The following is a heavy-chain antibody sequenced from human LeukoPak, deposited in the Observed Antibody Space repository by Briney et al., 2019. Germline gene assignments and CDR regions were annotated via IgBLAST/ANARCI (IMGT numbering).Heavy chain of an antibody. Sequence: GGSLRLSCAASGFTVSSSYMSWSRRPPGRGRGGVSVLYSNDRTYYADSVKGRFATSRDNSKNTLYLQMNSLRAEDTAVYYCVGSYYGDYVRDYWGQGTLVTVSS. CDR3: VGSYYGDYVRDY. CDR1: GFTVSSSY. D-gene: IGHD4-17*01. J-gene: IGHJ4*02. V-gene: IGHV3-66*02. CDR2: LYSNDRT.